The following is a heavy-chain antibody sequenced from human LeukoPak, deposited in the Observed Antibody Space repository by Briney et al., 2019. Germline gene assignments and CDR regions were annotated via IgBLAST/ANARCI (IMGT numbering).Heavy chain of an antibody. J-gene: IGHJ4*02. V-gene: IGHV4-61*02. Sequence: SETLSLTCTVSGGSISSGSYYWSWIRQPAGKGLGWIGRIYTSGSTNYNPSLKSRVTISVDTSKNQFSLRLSSVTAADTAVYYCASSNALVWGCFDYWGQGTLVTVSS. CDR3: ASSNALVWGCFDY. CDR2: IYTSGST. D-gene: IGHD7-27*01. CDR1: GGSISSGSYY.